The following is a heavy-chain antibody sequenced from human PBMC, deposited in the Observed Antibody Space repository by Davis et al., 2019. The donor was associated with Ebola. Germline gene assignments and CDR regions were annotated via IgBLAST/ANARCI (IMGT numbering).Heavy chain of an antibody. CDR1: GFSLSTTEVG. V-gene: IGHV2-5*02. CDR3: AHSIEGGGLDV. Sequence: SGPTLVKPTQTLTLTCTFSGFSLSTTEVGVGWIRQPPGKALEWLGIIYWDDDARYSPSLKSRLTITKGTSKNQVVLTMTSMDPVDTATYYCAHSIEGGGLDVWGQGTTVTVSS. CDR2: IYWDDDA. J-gene: IGHJ6*02. D-gene: IGHD3-16*01.